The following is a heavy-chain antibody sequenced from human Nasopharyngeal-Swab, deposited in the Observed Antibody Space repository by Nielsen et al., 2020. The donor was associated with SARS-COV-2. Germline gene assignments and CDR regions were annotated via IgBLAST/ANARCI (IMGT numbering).Heavy chain of an antibody. CDR2: INGDGSII. V-gene: IGHV3-74*01. Sequence: VRQAPGKGLVWVSRINGDGSIIDYADSVKGRFTISRDNARNALNLQMNSLRAEDTALYYCVCGETTPSDYWGQGTLVTVSS. CDR3: VCGETTPSDY. D-gene: IGHD2-15*01. J-gene: IGHJ4*02.